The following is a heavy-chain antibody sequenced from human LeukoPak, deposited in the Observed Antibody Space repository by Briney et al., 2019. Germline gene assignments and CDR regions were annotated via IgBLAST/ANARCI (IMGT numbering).Heavy chain of an antibody. CDR1: GYTLTELS. CDR3: ATDKSSGWLKVFDY. Sequence: ASVKVSCKVSGYTLTELSMHWVRQAPGKGLEWMGGFDPEDGETIYAQKFQGRVTMTEDTSTDTAYMELSSLRSEDTAVYYCATDKSSGWLKVFDYRGQGTLVTVSS. D-gene: IGHD6-19*01. CDR2: FDPEDGET. V-gene: IGHV1-24*01. J-gene: IGHJ4*02.